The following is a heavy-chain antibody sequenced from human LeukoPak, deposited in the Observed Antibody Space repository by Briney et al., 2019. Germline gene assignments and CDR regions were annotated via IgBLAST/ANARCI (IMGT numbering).Heavy chain of an antibody. Sequence: ASVKVSCKASGYTFTGYYMHWVRQAPGQGLEWMGRINPNSGGTNYAQKFQGRFTMTRDKSISTAYMELSRLRSDDTAVYYCASSSPYYYDSSGYYYWSFGPWGQGTLVTVSS. J-gene: IGHJ5*02. CDR1: GYTFTGYY. V-gene: IGHV1-2*06. CDR3: ASSSPYYYDSSGYYYWSFGP. CDR2: INPNSGGT. D-gene: IGHD3-22*01.